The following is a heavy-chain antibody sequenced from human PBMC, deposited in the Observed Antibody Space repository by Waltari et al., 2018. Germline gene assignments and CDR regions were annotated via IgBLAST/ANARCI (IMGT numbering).Heavy chain of an antibody. V-gene: IGHV4-59*01. J-gene: IGHJ4*02. CDR3: ARSGVLSPGDFDS. Sequence: QVQLQESGPGLVKPSETLSLICTVSGGSMKPYYWSWIRQPPGKGLEWIGYMFYTGSTTYNTALRSRVTIAADTSKGKLCREVKSVTAADRAMYSCARSGVLSPGDFDSWGLGTLVTVSS. CDR1: GGSMKPYY. D-gene: IGHD2-8*01. CDR2: MFYTGST.